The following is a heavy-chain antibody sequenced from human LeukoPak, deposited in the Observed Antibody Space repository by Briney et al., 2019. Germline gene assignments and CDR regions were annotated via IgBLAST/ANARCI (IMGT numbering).Heavy chain of an antibody. CDR2: ISSSSTYI. Sequence: PGGSLRLSCAASGFTFSTYSMNWVRQAPGKGLVWVSSISSSSTYIYYADSVKGRFTISRDNAKNSLYLQMNSLRAEDTAVYYCARDKGGDSPYGMNVWGQGTTVTVSS. D-gene: IGHD5-24*01. J-gene: IGHJ6*02. V-gene: IGHV3-21*01. CDR1: GFTFSTYS. CDR3: ARDKGGDSPYGMNV.